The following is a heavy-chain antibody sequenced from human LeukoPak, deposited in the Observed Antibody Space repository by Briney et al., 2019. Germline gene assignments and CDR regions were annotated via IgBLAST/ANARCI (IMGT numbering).Heavy chain of an antibody. CDR1: GGSINSYY. J-gene: IGHJ4*02. Sequence: SGTLSLTCTVSGGSINSYYWSWIRQPPGKGLEWIGYIYYSGNTKYNPSLKSRVTILVDTSKNQFSLKLTSLTAADTAVYYCARQEMGYSYNLFDYWGQGTLVTVSS. D-gene: IGHD5-18*01. V-gene: IGHV4-59*08. CDR3: ARQEMGYSYNLFDY. CDR2: IYYSGNT.